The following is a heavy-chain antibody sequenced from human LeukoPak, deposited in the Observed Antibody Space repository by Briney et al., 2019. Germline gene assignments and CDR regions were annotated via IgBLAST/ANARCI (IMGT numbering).Heavy chain of an antibody. CDR3: ARKSDMVRGVFDY. J-gene: IGHJ4*02. CDR2: FSHRGTT. Sequence: SETLSLTCTVSGYSISSGFYWGWIRQPPGEGLEWVGSFSHRGTTYYNPSLKSRVTISVDTSKNQFSLKLSSVTAADTAVYYCARKSDMVRGVFDYWGQGTLVTVSS. D-gene: IGHD3-10*01. V-gene: IGHV4-38-2*02. CDR1: GYSISSGFY.